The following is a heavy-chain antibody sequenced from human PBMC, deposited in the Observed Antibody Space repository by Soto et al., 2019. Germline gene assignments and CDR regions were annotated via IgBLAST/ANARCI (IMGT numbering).Heavy chain of an antibody. V-gene: IGHV3-48*02. J-gene: IGHJ4*02. D-gene: IGHD1-26*01. CDR3: AQVGGSYSTAIDH. Sequence: PGGSLRLSFASSGFRFGSYSMNWVRQAPGQGLEWLSYISSTSGTIYYADSVKGRFTISRDNAENSLYLQMSSMRDDDTAVYYCAQVGGSYSTAIDHWCKGT. CDR1: GFRFGSYS. CDR2: ISSTSGTI.